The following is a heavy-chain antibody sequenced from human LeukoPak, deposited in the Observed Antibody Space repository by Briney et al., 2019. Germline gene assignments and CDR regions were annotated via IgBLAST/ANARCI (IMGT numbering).Heavy chain of an antibody. D-gene: IGHD4-17*01. J-gene: IGHJ3*02. Sequence: GGSLRLSCAASGFTFSNAWMIWVRQTPGKGLEWVGRVKSKTDGGTTDYAAPVKGRFTISRDDSKSTLYLHMNSLRVEDTALYYCAKDVGGYGAYLGAFGSWGQGTMVTVSS. V-gene: IGHV3-15*01. CDR3: AKDVGGYGAYLGAFGS. CDR2: VKSKTDGGTT. CDR1: GFTFSNAW.